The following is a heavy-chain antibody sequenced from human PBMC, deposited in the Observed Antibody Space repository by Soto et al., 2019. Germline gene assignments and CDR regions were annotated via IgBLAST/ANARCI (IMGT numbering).Heavy chain of an antibody. V-gene: IGHV3-30*18. CDR1: GFIFSSYG. Sequence: GGSLRLSCAAPGFIFSSYGMHWVRQAPGKGLEWVAVISFDGSKKYYADSVKGRFTISRDNSKNTLDLHMNSLRTEDTAVYYCAKVAHSSGTFDYWGQGTLVTVSS. CDR3: AKVAHSSGTFDY. D-gene: IGHD3-3*02. CDR2: ISFDGSKK. J-gene: IGHJ4*02.